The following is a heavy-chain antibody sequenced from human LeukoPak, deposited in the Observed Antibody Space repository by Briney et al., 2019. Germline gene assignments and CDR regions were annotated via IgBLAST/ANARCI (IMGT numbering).Heavy chain of an antibody. J-gene: IGHJ3*02. D-gene: IGHD5-12*01. Sequence: SETLSLTCAVYGGSFSGYYWGWIRQPPGKGLEWIGEINHSGSTNYNPSLKSRVTISVDTSKNQFSLKLSSVTAADTAVYYCARVAIEGRDRHNAFDIWGQGTMVTVSS. CDR2: INHSGST. CDR1: GGSFSGYY. CDR3: ARVAIEGRDRHNAFDI. V-gene: IGHV4-34*01.